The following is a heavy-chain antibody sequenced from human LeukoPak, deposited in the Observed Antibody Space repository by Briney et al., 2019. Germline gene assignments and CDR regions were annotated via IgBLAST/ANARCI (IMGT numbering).Heavy chain of an antibody. D-gene: IGHD7-27*01. CDR3: ASPALTGDYYYYYYGMDG. J-gene: IGHJ6*02. V-gene: IGHV4-39*01. CDR1: GDSISSGFYF. Sequence: SETLSLTCTVSGDSISSGFYFWGWIRQPPGKGLEWIGEISYSGNAYYNPSLKSRVTITMDTSKNQFFLNLSSVTAADTAVYYCASPALTGDYYYYYYGMDGWGQGTTVTVSS. CDR2: ISYSGNA.